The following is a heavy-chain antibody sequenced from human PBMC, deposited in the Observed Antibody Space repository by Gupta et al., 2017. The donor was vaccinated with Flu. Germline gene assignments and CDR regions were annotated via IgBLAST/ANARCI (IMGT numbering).Heavy chain of an antibody. CDR3: AKEIIGTTGITAPDG. D-gene: IGHD1-1*01. CDR2: INPRDYSR. CDR1: GCTFTDYS. V-gene: IGHV1-2*02. J-gene: IGHJ4*02. Sequence: QVQLVQSGAEVKKPGASVKGSCRAAGCTFTDYSIHLVRQAPGQGLEYMGWINPRDYSRNYAPKFHDRVTQTRDPSISTAYMELTGLTSDDTATYFCAKEIIGTTGITAPDGWGLGTLVTVSS.